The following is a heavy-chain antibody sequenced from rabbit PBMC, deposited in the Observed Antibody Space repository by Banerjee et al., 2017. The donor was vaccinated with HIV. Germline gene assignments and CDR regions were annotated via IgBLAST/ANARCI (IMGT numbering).Heavy chain of an antibody. J-gene: IGHJ4*01. CDR1: GFDISGYH. V-gene: IGHV1S40*01. D-gene: IGHD4-1*01. CDR2: INTSTGTT. CDR3: ARDLAGVIGWNVNL. Sequence: QSLEESGGDLVKPGASLTLTCTASGFDISGYHMCWVRQAPGKGLEWIACINTSTGTTDYASWAKGRFTISKTSSTTVTLQMTSLTAADTATYFCARDLAGVIGWNVNLWGPGTLVT.